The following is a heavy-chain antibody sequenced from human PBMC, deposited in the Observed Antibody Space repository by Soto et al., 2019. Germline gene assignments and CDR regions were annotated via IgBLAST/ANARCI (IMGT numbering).Heavy chain of an antibody. Sequence: GGSLRLSCAASGFTFSNAWMSWVRQAPGKGLEWVGRIKSKTDGGTTDYAAPVKGRFTISRDDSKNTLYLQMNSLKTEDTAVYYCTTENLYVDIVAKIWEYYYGMDVWGQGTTVTVSS. D-gene: IGHD5-12*01. CDR3: TTENLYVDIVAKIWEYYYGMDV. J-gene: IGHJ6*02. V-gene: IGHV3-15*01. CDR1: GFTFSNAW. CDR2: IKSKTDGGTT.